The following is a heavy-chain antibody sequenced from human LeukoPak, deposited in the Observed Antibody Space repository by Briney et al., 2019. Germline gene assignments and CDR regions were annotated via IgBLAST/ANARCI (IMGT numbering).Heavy chain of an antibody. D-gene: IGHD6-13*01. CDR2: ISAYNGNT. Sequence: AASVKVSCKASGYTFTSYGISRVRQAPGQGLEWMGWISAYNGNTNYAQKLQGRVTMTTDTSTSTAYMELSSLRSEDTAVYYCARGQYSSSWYGGWFDPWGQGTLVTVSS. CDR1: GYTFTSYG. V-gene: IGHV1-18*01. CDR3: ARGQYSSSWYGGWFDP. J-gene: IGHJ5*02.